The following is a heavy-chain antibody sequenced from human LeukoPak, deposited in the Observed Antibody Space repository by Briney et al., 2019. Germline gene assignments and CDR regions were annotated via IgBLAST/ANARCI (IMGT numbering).Heavy chain of an antibody. D-gene: IGHD2-15*01. CDR3: ARVVVRYDPYYYYYMDV. V-gene: IGHV1-8*01. CDR1: GYTFTSYD. CDR2: MNPNSGNT. Sequence: ASVKVSCKASGYTFTSYDINWVRQATGQGLEWMGWMNPNSGNTGYAQKFQGRVTMTRNTSISTAYMELSSLRSEDTAVYYCARVVVRYDPYYYYYMDVWGKGTTVTISS. J-gene: IGHJ6*03.